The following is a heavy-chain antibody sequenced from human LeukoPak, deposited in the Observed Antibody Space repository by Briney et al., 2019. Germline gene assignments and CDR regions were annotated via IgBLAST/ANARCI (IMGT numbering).Heavy chain of an antibody. CDR1: GFTFSLSG. Sequence: PGGSLRLSCAASGFTFSLSGMHWVRQAPGKGLEWVAVISYDGSNKYYADSVKGRFTISRDNSKNTLYLQMNSLRAEDTAVYYCARVTLRPYCSSTSCGSNYFDYWGQGTLVTVSS. CDR2: ISYDGSNK. V-gene: IGHV3-30*03. J-gene: IGHJ4*02. CDR3: ARVTLRPYCSSTSCGSNYFDY. D-gene: IGHD2-2*01.